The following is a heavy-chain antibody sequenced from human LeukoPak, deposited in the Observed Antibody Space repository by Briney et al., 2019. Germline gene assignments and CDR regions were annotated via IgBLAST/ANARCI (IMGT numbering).Heavy chain of an antibody. D-gene: IGHD4-17*01. CDR1: GFTFSSYS. CDR3: ARDLGDYNPQSYYYYYYGMDV. Sequence: NAGGSLRLSCAASGFTFSSYSMNWVRQAPGKGLEWVSSISSSSSYIYYADSVKGRFTISRDNAKNSLYLQMNSLRAEDTAVYYCARDLGDYNPQSYYYYYYGMDVWGQGTTVTVSS. J-gene: IGHJ6*02. CDR2: ISSSSSYI. V-gene: IGHV3-21*01.